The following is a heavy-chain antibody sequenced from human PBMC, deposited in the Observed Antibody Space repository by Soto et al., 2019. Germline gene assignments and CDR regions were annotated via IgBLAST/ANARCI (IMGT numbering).Heavy chain of an antibody. V-gene: IGHV3-30-3*01. Sequence: QVQLVESGGGVVQPGRSLRLSCAASGFTFSSYAMHWVRQAPGKGLEWVAVIAYDGSNKYYADSVKGRFTISRDNSKNTLYLQMNSLRAEDTAVYYCARDYCSGGSCPGWFDPWGQGTLVTVSS. CDR1: GFTFSSYA. CDR2: IAYDGSNK. J-gene: IGHJ5*02. D-gene: IGHD2-15*01. CDR3: ARDYCSGGSCPGWFDP.